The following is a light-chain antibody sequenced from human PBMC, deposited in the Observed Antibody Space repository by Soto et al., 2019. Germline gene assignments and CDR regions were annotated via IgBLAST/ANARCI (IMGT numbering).Light chain of an antibody. CDR3: LQNYNYPLT. J-gene: IGKJ4*01. Sequence: AIQMTQSPSSLSASVGDTVTITCRASQAIRNDLGWFQQKSGKAPKLLIYAASSLQNGVPSRFSGGGSGTHFTLTISSLQPEDIANYFCLQNYNYPLTFGGGTKVEIK. CDR1: QAIRND. CDR2: AAS. V-gene: IGKV1-6*01.